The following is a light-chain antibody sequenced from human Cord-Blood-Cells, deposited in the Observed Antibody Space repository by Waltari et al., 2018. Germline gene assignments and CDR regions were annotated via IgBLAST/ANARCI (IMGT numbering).Light chain of an antibody. J-gene: IGKJ1*01. CDR1: QSISSY. CDR3: QQSYSTPPT. CDR2: AAS. V-gene: IGKV1-39*01. Sequence: DIQMTQSPSSLSASVGDRVTITCRASQSISSYLNWYQQKPGKAPKLPIYAASSLQSGVPSRFSGSGSGTDFTLTISSLQPEDFATYYCQQSYSTPPTFDQGTKVEIK.